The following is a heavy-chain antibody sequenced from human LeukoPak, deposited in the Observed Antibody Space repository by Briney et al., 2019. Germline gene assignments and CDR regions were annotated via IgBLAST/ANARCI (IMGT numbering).Heavy chain of an antibody. D-gene: IGHD3-16*01. CDR2: IYYSGST. CDR3: ARECRDYVWGSYTYFDY. V-gene: IGHV4-39*02. CDR1: GGSISSSSYY. Sequence: SETLSLTCTVSGGSISSSSYYWGWIRQPPGKGLEWIGSIYYSGSTYYNPSLKSRVTISVDTSKNQFSLKLSSVTAADTAVYYCARECRDYVWGSYTYFDYWGQGTLVTVSS. J-gene: IGHJ4*02.